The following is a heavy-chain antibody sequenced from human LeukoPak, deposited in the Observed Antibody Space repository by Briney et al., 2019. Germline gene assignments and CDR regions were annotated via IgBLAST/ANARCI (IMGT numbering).Heavy chain of an antibody. CDR1: GYTFTSYY. V-gene: IGHV1-46*01. D-gene: IGHD6-19*01. CDR3: ARAGGSSGSLDAFDI. J-gene: IGHJ3*02. Sequence: GASVKVSCKASGYTFTSYYMHWVRQAPGQGLEWMGIINPSGGSTSYAQKFQGRVTMTRNTSISTAYMELSSLRSEDTAVYYCARAGGSSGSLDAFDIWGQGTMVTVSS. CDR2: INPSGGST.